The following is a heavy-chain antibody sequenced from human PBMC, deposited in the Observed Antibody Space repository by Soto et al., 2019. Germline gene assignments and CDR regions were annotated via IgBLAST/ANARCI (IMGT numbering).Heavy chain of an antibody. D-gene: IGHD2-8*02. CDR3: ARVDCTGNNCRPYAYYPMDV. Sequence: GGSLRLSCVASGFSLSSQAMHWVRQAPGKGLEWVAAISNDGNRQLYADSVKDRFTISRDNSRNTLYLQMNSLRAEDTAVYYCARVDCTGNNCRPYAYYPMDVWGPGTTVTVSS. V-gene: IGHV3-30*14. CDR2: ISNDGNRQ. CDR1: GFSLSSQA. J-gene: IGHJ6*02.